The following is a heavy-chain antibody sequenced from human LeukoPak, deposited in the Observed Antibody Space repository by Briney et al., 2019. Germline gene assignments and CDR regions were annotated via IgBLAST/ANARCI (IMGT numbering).Heavy chain of an antibody. CDR3: ASKDLGAVAGNNWFDP. J-gene: IGHJ5*02. Sequence: PSETLSLTCAVYGGSFSGYYWSWIRQPPGKGLEWIGEINHSGSTNYNPSLKSRVTISVDTSKNQFSLKLSSMTAADTAVYYCASKDLGAVAGNNWFDPWGQGTLVTVSS. V-gene: IGHV4-34*01. CDR2: INHSGST. CDR1: GGSFSGYY. D-gene: IGHD6-19*01.